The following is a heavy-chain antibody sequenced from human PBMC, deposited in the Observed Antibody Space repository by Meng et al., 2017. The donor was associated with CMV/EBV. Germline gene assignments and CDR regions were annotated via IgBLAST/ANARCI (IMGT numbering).Heavy chain of an antibody. V-gene: IGHV3-48*04. CDR2: ISSSSSTI. CDR1: GFTFSSYS. D-gene: IGHD4/OR15-4a*01. CDR3: ARDSRLWSNYYYYGMDV. J-gene: IGHJ6*02. Sequence: GESLKISCAASGFTFSSYSMNWVRQAPGKGLEWVSYISSSSSTIYYADSVKGRFTISRDNAKNSLYLQMNSLRAEDTAVYCCARDSRLWSNYYYYGMDVWGQGTTVTVSS.